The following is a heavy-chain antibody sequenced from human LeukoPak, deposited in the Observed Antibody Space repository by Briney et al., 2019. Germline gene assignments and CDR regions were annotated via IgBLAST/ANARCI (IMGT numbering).Heavy chain of an antibody. D-gene: IGHD5-12*01. V-gene: IGHV4-59*01. J-gene: IGHJ4*02. CDR3: ARHCDVDIVATWFGY. Sequence: SETLSLTCTVSGGSISSYYWSWIPQPPGKGREGIGYIYYSGSINYNPSLKSRVTISVDTYKNQFSLKLSSVTAADTAVYYCARHCDVDIVATWFGYWGQGTLVTVSS. CDR2: IYYSGSI. CDR1: GGSISSYY.